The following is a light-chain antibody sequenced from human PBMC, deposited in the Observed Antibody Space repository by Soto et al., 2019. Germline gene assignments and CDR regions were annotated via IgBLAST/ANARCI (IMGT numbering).Light chain of an antibody. J-gene: IGLJ2*01. CDR1: SSDVGSYNL. V-gene: IGLV2-23*01. CDR3: CSYAGSSTYVV. Sequence: QSVLTQPASVSGSPGQSITISCTGTSSDVGSYNLVSWYQQQPGKAPKLMIYDGTKRPSGVSNRFSGSKSGNTASLTISGLQAEDEADYYCCSYAGSSTYVVFGGGTKLTVL. CDR2: DGT.